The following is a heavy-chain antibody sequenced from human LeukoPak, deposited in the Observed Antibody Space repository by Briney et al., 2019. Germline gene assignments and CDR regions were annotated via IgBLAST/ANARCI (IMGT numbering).Heavy chain of an antibody. CDR2: IYSAGSI. Sequence: GGSLRLSCAASGFTVSGNYMSWVRQAPGKGLEWVSGIYSAGSIYYADSVKGRFIISRDNSKNTLYLQMNGLRPEDTAVYYCARVDGVTRFDPWGQGTLVTVYS. V-gene: IGHV3-66*01. CDR3: ARVDGVTRFDP. CDR1: GFTVSGNY. D-gene: IGHD2-21*02. J-gene: IGHJ5*02.